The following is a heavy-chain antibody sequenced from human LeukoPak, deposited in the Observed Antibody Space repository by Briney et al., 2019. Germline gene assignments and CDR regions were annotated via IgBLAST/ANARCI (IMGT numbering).Heavy chain of an antibody. CDR1: GGTFSSYA. D-gene: IGHD3-22*01. J-gene: IGHJ2*01. V-gene: IGHV1-69*13. CDR2: IIPIFGTA. CDR3: AREGGGRYYDSRATPCYFDL. Sequence: ASVKVSCKASGGTFSSYAISWVRQAPGQGLEWMGGIIPIFGTANYAQKFQGRVTITADESTSTAFMELSSLRSEDTAVYYCAREGGGRYYDSRATPCYFDLWGRGTLVTVSS.